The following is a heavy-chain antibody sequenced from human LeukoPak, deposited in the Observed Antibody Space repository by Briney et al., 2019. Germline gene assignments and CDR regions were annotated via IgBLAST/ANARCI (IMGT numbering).Heavy chain of an antibody. J-gene: IGHJ4*02. Sequence: GGSLRLSCAGSGFTFGNSAMHWVSQAPGKGLEYVSAITSGGGSTNYADSVKGRFTISRDNSKKTLYLQMGSLRPEDTAVYYCARGTGCRGGSCLSEALTAASHWGQGTLVTVSS. D-gene: IGHD2-15*01. CDR1: GFTFGNSA. V-gene: IGHV3-64*02. CDR2: ITSGGGST. CDR3: ARGTGCRGGSCLSEALTAASH.